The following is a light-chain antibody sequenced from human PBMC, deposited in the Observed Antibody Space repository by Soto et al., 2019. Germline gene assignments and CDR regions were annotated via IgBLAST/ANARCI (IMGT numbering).Light chain of an antibody. CDR3: MQALQSPRT. Sequence: IVMTQSPLSLSVTPGEPASISCRSSQSLLHTNGYNYLDWYLQKPGQSPQLLIYLGSNRSSGVPDRFSGSGSGTDLTLRISRLEAEDVGVYYCMQALQSPRTFGQGTKVEIK. CDR2: LGS. J-gene: IGKJ1*01. CDR1: QSLLHTNGYNY. V-gene: IGKV2-28*01.